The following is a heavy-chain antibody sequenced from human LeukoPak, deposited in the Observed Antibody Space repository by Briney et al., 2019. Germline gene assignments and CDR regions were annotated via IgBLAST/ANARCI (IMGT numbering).Heavy chain of an antibody. CDR2: IIPIFGTA. Sequence: SVKVSCKASGGTFSSYAISWVRQAPGQGLEWMGGIIPIFGTANYAQKFQGRVTITADKSTSTAYMELSSLRSEDTAVYYCARRDRYDYVWGSYRLGAFDIWGQGTMVTVSS. D-gene: IGHD3-16*01. V-gene: IGHV1-69*06. CDR3: ARRDRYDYVWGSYRLGAFDI. CDR1: GGTFSSYA. J-gene: IGHJ3*02.